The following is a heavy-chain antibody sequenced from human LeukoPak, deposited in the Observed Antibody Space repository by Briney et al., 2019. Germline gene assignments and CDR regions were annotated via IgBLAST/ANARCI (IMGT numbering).Heavy chain of an antibody. Sequence: SVKVSCKASGGTFSSYAISWVRQAPGQGLEWMGGIIPIFGTANYAQKFQGRVTITADESTSTAYMELSSLRSEDTAAYYCATSSERGYHQLYGMDVWGQGTTVTVSS. V-gene: IGHV1-69*13. J-gene: IGHJ6*02. CDR3: ATSSERGYHQLYGMDV. D-gene: IGHD3-22*01. CDR1: GGTFSSYA. CDR2: IIPIFGTA.